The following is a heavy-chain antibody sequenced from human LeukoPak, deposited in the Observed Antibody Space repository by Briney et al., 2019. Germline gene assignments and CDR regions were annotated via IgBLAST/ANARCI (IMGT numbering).Heavy chain of an antibody. CDR1: GFTLSNYA. D-gene: IGHD2-21*02. CDR2: ISYDGSNK. CDR3: ARAAYCGGGCYYYFDY. V-gene: IGHV3-30-3*01. J-gene: IGHJ4*02. Sequence: GGSLRLSCEASGFTLSNYAIHWVRQAPGKGLEWVALISYDGSNKYYADSVKGRFTISRDNSKNTLYLQMNSLRTEDTAVFYCARAAYCGGGCYYYFDYWGQGTLVTVSS.